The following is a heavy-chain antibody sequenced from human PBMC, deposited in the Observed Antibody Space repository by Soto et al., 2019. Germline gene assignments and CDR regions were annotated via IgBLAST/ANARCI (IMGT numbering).Heavy chain of an antibody. CDR3: ARAIAVAGPVYYYYYGMDV. J-gene: IGHJ6*02. CDR2: IYYSGST. V-gene: IGHV4-30-4*08. CDR1: GGSISSGDYY. D-gene: IGHD6-19*01. Sequence: SETLSLTCTVSGGSISSGDYYCSCIRQPTRKRLELIGYIYYSGSTYYNPSLKSRVTISVDTSKNQFSLKLSSVTAADTAVYYCARAIAVAGPVYYYYYGMDVWGQGTTVTVSS.